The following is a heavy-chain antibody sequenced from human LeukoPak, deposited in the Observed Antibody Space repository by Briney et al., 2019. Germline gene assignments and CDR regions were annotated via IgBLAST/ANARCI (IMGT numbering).Heavy chain of an antibody. Sequence: SETLSLTCAVYGGSFSGYYWSWIRQPPGKGLEWIGEINHSGSTNYNPSLKSRVTISVDTSKNQFSLKLSSVTAADTAVYYCAKDPRYCSGGRCFSGYIHHWGQGTLVTVSS. J-gene: IGHJ4*02. CDR3: AKDPRYCSGGRCFSGYIHH. D-gene: IGHD2-15*01. CDR1: GGSFSGYY. CDR2: INHSGST. V-gene: IGHV4-34*01.